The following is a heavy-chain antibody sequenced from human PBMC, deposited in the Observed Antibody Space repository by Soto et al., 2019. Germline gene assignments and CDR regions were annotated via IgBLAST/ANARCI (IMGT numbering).Heavy chain of an antibody. J-gene: IGHJ5*01. CDR3: AKPSVPRPRKTVTFDF. Sequence: EVQLLESGGGLVQPGGSLRLSCAASGFTFSSYAISLVRQAPGKGLERVSAISGSGGSTYYADSVKGRFTISRDNSKNTLYLQMNSLRAEDTAVYYCAKPSVPRPRKTVTFDFWGQGTLVTVSS. V-gene: IGHV3-23*01. CDR2: ISGSGGST. CDR1: GFTFSSYA. D-gene: IGHD4-17*01.